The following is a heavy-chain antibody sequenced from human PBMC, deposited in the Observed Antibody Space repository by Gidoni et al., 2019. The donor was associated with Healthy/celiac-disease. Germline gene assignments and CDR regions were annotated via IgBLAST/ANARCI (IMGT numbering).Heavy chain of an antibody. D-gene: IGHD4-17*01. CDR3: AREDRMTTVRGWFDP. Sequence: QVLLVQSGAEEQKPGASVKFSCKASAYTFTSYAMHWVRQSPGQRLEWMGWINAGNGNTKYSQKFQGRVTINRDTSASTAYMELSSLRSEDTAVYYCAREDRMTTVRGWFDPWGQGTLVTVSS. CDR2: INAGNGNT. CDR1: AYTFTSYA. V-gene: IGHV1-3*05. J-gene: IGHJ5*02.